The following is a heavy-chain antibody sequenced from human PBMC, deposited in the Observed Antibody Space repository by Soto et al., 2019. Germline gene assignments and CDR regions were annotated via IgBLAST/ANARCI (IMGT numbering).Heavy chain of an antibody. CDR3: ARDGIGGTVFRGYLDY. CDR1: GFTFSNYE. Sequence: GGSLRLSCAASGFTFSNYEMHWVRQAPGKGLEWVAIIRFDGSNEEYADSVKGRFTISRDNSKNTLYLQMNTLGAEDTAVYYCARDGIGGTVFRGYLDYWARGTVVTVSS. V-gene: IGHV3-33*08. CDR2: IRFDGSNE. J-gene: IGHJ4*02. D-gene: IGHD1-7*01.